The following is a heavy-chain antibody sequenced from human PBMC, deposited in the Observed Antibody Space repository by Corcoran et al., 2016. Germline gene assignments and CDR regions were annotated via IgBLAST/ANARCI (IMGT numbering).Heavy chain of an antibody. CDR3: ARGGQYYYDSSGYYSVTPLGAFDI. CDR2: ISAYNGNT. D-gene: IGHD3-22*01. CDR1: GYTFTSYG. J-gene: IGHJ3*02. V-gene: IGHV1-18*01. Sequence: QVQLVQSGAEVKKPGASVKVSCKASGYTFTSYGISWVRQAPGQGLEWMGWISAYNGNTNYAQKLQGRVTMTTDTSTSTAYMELRSMRSDDTAVYYCARGGQYYYDSSGYYSVTPLGAFDIWGQGTMVTVSS.